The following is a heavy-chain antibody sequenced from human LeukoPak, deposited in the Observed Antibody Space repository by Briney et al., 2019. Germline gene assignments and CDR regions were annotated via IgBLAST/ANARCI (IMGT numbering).Heavy chain of an antibody. CDR2: IRYDGFNK. J-gene: IGHJ3*02. CDR3: AKKTIVGATVDAFDI. V-gene: IGHV3-30*02. D-gene: IGHD1-26*01. CDR1: GFTFSNYG. Sequence: PGGSLRLSCAASGFTFSNYGMHWVRQAPGKGLEWVAPIRYDGFNKYYADSLKGRFTISRDNSKNTLYLQMNSLRAEDTAVYYCAKKTIVGATVDAFDIWGQGTMVIVSS.